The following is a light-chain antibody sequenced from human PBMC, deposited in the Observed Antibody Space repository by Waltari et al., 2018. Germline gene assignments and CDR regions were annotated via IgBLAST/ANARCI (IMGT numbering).Light chain of an antibody. Sequence: DIQMTQSPSTLSASVGDRVTITCRASQSIGSWLAWYQQKPGKAPKLLIYEATSLESGVPSRISASGSWTEYTITISSLQPDDFATYYCQRYNSYPITFGPGTKVDI. CDR1: QSIGSW. J-gene: IGKJ3*01. V-gene: IGKV1-5*03. CDR2: EAT. CDR3: QRYNSYPIT.